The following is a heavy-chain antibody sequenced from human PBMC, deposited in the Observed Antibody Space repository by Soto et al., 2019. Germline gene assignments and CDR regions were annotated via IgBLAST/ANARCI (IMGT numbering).Heavy chain of an antibody. J-gene: IGHJ4*02. V-gene: IGHV4-59*08. D-gene: IGHD5-12*01. CDR1: GGSITSYY. Sequence: PSETLSLTCTVSGGSITSYYWSWIRQPPGKGLEWIGYIYFSGSANYNPSLKSRVTISVDTSKNQFSLKLSSVTAADTAVYYCARRYSGYGDYWGQGNLVTVS. CDR3: ARRYSGYGDY. CDR2: IYFSGSA.